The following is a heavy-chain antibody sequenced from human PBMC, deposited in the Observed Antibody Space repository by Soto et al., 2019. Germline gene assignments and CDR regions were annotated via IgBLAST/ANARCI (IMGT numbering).Heavy chain of an antibody. D-gene: IGHD3-10*01. CDR1: GASVSGGYYY. CDR2: IDYSGST. CDR3: ERIVQKDGGLLSNYYYGLDV. Sequence: SETLSLTCFVSGASVSGGYYYWSWIRQPPGKGLEWIAYIDYSGSTNYNPSLKSRVTISVDTSNNRFSLKLRSVTAADTAVYYCERIVQKDGGLLSNYYYGLDVWGQGTTVTVSS. J-gene: IGHJ6*02. V-gene: IGHV4-61*01.